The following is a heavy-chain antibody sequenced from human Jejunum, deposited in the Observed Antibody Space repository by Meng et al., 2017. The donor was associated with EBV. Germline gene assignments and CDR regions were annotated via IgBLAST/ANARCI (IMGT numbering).Heavy chain of an antibody. Sequence: EVQLVGAGGGLVQPGGSLRLSCAASGFTLRDHWIHWVRQAPGEGLMWVSRINPDGRTINYGDSVKGRFTISRDNAKNTVYLQMNSLRVEDTAVYYCTRAGYYRFDYWGQGALVTVSS. CDR1: GFTLRDHW. V-gene: IGHV3-74*01. J-gene: IGHJ4*02. CDR3: TRAGYYRFDY. D-gene: IGHD1-26*01. CDR2: INPDGRTI.